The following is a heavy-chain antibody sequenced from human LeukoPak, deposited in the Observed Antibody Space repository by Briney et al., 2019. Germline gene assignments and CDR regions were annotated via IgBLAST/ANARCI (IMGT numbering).Heavy chain of an antibody. CDR1: GFTFTSSA. D-gene: IGHD3-10*01. Sequence: ASVKVSCKASGFTFTSSAMQWVRQARGQRLEWIGWIVVGSGNTNYAQKFQERVTITRDMSTSTAYMELSSLRSEDTAVYYCAATGGQGDAFDIWGQGTMVTVSS. CDR3: AATGGQGDAFDI. CDR2: IVVGSGNT. J-gene: IGHJ3*02. V-gene: IGHV1-58*02.